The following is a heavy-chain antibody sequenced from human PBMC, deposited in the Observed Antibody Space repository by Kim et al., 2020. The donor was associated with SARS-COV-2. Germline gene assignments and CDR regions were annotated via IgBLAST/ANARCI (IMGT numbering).Heavy chain of an antibody. CDR1: GFTFSGSA. J-gene: IGHJ4*02. CDR3: TRYDSSGWYRANYFDY. D-gene: IGHD6-19*01. Sequence: GGSLRLSCAASGFTFSGSAMHWVRQASGKGLEWVGRIRSKANSYATAYAASVKGRFTISRDDSKNTAYLQMNSLKTEDTAVYYCTRYDSSGWYRANYFDYWGQGTLVTVSS. CDR2: IRSKANSYAT. V-gene: IGHV3-73*01.